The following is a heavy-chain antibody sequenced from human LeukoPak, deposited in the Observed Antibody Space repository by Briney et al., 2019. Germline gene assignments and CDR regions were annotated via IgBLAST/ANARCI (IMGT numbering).Heavy chain of an antibody. CDR3: AKEQGYSYGYIDY. V-gene: IGHV3-23*01. J-gene: IGHJ4*02. Sequence: GGSLRLSCAASGFTFVNYAMSWVRQAPGKGLEWVSTIDGSGSNTHYADSVKGRFTMSRDNSKNTLNLQMNNLRAEDTAVYYCAKEQGYSYGYIDYWGQGTLVTVSS. D-gene: IGHD5-18*01. CDR2: IDGSGSNT. CDR1: GFTFVNYA.